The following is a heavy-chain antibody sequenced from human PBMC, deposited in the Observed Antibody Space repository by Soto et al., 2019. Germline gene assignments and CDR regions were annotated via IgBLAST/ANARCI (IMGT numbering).Heavy chain of an antibody. CDR3: AREHSSSWRFDY. Sequence: QVQLVQSGAEVKKPGASVKVSCKASGYTFTSYDINWVRQATGQGLEWMGWMNPNSGNTGYTQKFRGRVTMTRNTYISTAYMELSSLRSEDAVVYYCAREHSSSWRFDYWGQGTLVTVSS. CDR1: GYTFTSYD. V-gene: IGHV1-8*01. J-gene: IGHJ4*02. CDR2: MNPNSGNT. D-gene: IGHD6-13*01.